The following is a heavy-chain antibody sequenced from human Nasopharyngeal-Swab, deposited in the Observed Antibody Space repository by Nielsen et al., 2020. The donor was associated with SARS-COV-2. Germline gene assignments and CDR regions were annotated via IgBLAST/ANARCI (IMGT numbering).Heavy chain of an antibody. CDR1: GFTFSDYY. D-gene: IGHD1-26*01. J-gene: IGHJ4*02. CDR3: ARDWGLSGSAG. V-gene: IGHV3-7*01. CDR2: IKQDGSEK. Sequence: GESLKISCAASGFTFSDYYMSWIRQAPGKGLEWVANIKQDGSEKYYVDSVEGRFTISRDNAKNSLYLQMNSLRAEDTAVYYCARDWGLSGSAGWGQGTLVTVSS.